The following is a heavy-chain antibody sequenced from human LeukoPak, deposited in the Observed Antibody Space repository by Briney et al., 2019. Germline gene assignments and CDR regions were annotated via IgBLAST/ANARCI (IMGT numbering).Heavy chain of an antibody. V-gene: IGHV3-15*01. CDR2: IKRKTDGGTT. J-gene: IGHJ4*02. CDR3: TTRTVTTGFDY. Sequence: GGSLRLSCAASGFTFNNAWMSWVRQAPGKGLEWVGRIKRKTDGGTTDYAAPVKGRFTISTDDSKNTLYLQMNSLKTEDTAVCFCTTRTVTTGFDYWGRGTLVTVSS. CDR1: GFTFNNAW. D-gene: IGHD4-17*01.